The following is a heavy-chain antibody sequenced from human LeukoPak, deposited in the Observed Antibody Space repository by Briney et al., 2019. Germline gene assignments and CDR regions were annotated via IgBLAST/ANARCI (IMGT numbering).Heavy chain of an antibody. J-gene: IGHJ4*02. D-gene: IGHD3-10*01. V-gene: IGHV3-23*01. CDR2: ISGSVGST. CDR1: GFTFSSYG. Sequence: GGSLRLSCAASGFTFSSYGMHGVRQAPGKGLEWVSAISGSVGSTYYADSVRGRFTISRDTSKNTLYLQMNSLRADDTAVYYCAKGSVYGSGNYYKFDYWGQGTLVTVSS. CDR3: AKGSVYGSGNYYKFDY.